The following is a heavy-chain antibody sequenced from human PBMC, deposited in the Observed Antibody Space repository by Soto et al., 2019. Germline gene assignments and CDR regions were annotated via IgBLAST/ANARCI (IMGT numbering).Heavy chain of an antibody. CDR3: AREGGSYYDSRYFDL. CDR1: GGSISSYY. D-gene: IGHD1-26*01. CDR2: IYYSGST. V-gene: IGHV4-59*01. J-gene: IGHJ2*01. Sequence: QVQLQESGPGLVKPSETLSLTCTVSGGSISSYYWSWIRQPPGKGLEWIGYIYYSGSTKYNPSLKSVVTRSVDTSKNQFSLKLTAVTAADAAVYYCAREGGSYYDSRYFDLWGRGTLVTVSS.